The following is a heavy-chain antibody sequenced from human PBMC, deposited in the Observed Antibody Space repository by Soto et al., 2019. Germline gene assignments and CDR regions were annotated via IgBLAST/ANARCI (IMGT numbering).Heavy chain of an antibody. CDR3: ARDQWDGSGTLNWFDP. Sequence: PSETLSLTCAISGDSVSSNSAAWNWIRQSPSRGLEWLGRTYYRSKWYNDYAVSVKSRITINPDTSKNQFSLQLNSVTPEDTAVYYCARDQWDGSGTLNWFDPWGQGTLVTVSS. CDR1: GDSVSSNSAA. V-gene: IGHV6-1*01. J-gene: IGHJ5*02. D-gene: IGHD3-10*01. CDR2: TYYRSKWYN.